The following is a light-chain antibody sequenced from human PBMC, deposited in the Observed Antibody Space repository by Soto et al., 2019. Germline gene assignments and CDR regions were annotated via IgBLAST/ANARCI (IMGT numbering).Light chain of an antibody. J-gene: IGKJ1*01. CDR3: QQYNSYLWT. CDR1: QSVSSN. V-gene: IGKV3-15*01. Sequence: MKQSPATLSVTPGERATLSCRASQSVSSNLAWYQQKPGQAPRLLIYGASTRATGIPSRFSGSGSGTEFTLTINSLQPDDFATYYCQQYNSYLWTFGQGSNVAIK. CDR2: GAS.